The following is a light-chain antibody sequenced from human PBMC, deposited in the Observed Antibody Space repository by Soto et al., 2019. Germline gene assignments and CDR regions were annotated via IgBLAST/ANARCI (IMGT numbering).Light chain of an antibody. Sequence: EIVLIQVPAILSLTPGERATLSCRASQSVSSYLAWYQQKPGQAPRLLIYDASNRATGIPARFSGSGSGTDFTLTISSLEPEDFAVYYCQRRGISLTFGGGTQVDIK. V-gene: IGKV3-11*01. CDR3: QRRGISLT. CDR1: QSVSSY. J-gene: IGKJ4*01. CDR2: DAS.